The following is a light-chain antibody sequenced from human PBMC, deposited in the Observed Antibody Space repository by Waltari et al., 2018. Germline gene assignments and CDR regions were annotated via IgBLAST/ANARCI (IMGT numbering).Light chain of an antibody. CDR1: VLAEKY. Sequence: YDLAQPFSVSVSPGQTATITCSGDVLAEKYVRWFPQRPGQAPTLILYKDTERPSGIPERFSGSSAGSTVTLTIRGARLEEEADYHCHAAADNNWFFGGGTKLTVL. CDR3: HAAADNNWF. V-gene: IGLV3-27*01. J-gene: IGLJ2*01. CDR2: KDT.